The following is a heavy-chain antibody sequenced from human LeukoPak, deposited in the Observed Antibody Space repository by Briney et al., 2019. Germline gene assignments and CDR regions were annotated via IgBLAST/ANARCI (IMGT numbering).Heavy chain of an antibody. CDR2: ISYDGSNK. CDR3: ARGRFRSSGWYSWEDYYYGMDV. J-gene: IGHJ6*02. V-gene: IGHV3-30*04. CDR1: GFTFSSYA. Sequence: GRSLRLSCAASGFTFSSYAMHWVRQAPGKGLEWVAVISYDGSNKYYADSVKGRFTISRDNSKNTLYLQMNSLRAEGTAVYYCARGRFRSSGWYSWEDYYYGMDVWGQGTTVTVSS. D-gene: IGHD6-19*01.